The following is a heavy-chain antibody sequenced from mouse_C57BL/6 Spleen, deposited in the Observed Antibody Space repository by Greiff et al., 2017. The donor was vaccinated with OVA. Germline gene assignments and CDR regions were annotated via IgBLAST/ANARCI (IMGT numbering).Heavy chain of an antibody. CDR3: ARGYYGKGYAMDY. Sequence: EVKLVESGGGLVKPGGSLKLSCAASGFTFSDYGMYWVRQAPEKGLEWVAYISSGSSTIYYADTVKGRFTISRDNAKNTLFLQMTSLRSEDTAMYYCARGYYGKGYAMDYWGKGTSVTVSS. J-gene: IGHJ4*01. V-gene: IGHV5-17*01. CDR2: ISSGSSTI. D-gene: IGHD1-2*01. CDR1: GFTFSDYG.